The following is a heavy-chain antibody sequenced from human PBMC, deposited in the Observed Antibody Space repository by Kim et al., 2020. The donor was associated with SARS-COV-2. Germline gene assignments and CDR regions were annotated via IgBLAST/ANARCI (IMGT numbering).Heavy chain of an antibody. Sequence: GGSLRLSCAASGFTFSNYGMHWVRQAPGKGLEWVAVIWYDGSNKYYADSVKGRFTISRDNSKNTLYLQMNSLRAEDTAVYYCARAYSSSWYADYWGQGTLVTVSS. CDR2: IWYDGSNK. D-gene: IGHD6-13*01. CDR3: ARAYSSSWYADY. J-gene: IGHJ4*02. CDR1: GFTFSNYG. V-gene: IGHV3-33*01.